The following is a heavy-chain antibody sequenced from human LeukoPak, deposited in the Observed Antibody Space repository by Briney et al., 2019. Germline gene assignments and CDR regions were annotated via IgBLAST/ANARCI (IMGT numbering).Heavy chain of an antibody. CDR3: ARDNIWAFDI. V-gene: IGHV3-48*02. D-gene: IGHD3-9*01. CDR2: IRSDGTI. CDR1: GFTSFNFP. Sequence: GRSLRLSCEASGFTSFNFPMNWVRKAPGKGLEWVSHIRSDGTITYADSVKGRFTISRDDAKTSVYLQMNSLRDEDTAMYYCARDNIWAFDIWGQGTMVTVSS. J-gene: IGHJ3*02.